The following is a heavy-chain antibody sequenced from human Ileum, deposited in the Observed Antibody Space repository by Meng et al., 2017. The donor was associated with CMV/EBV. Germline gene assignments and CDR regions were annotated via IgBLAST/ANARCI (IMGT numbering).Heavy chain of an antibody. CDR3: ARVRDLFRYFDY. V-gene: IGHV4-30-4*08. CDR1: NGSISSGDYS. CDR2: IYYSGST. Sequence: SETLSLTCTVSNGSISSGDYSWSWIRQPPGKGLEWIGFIYYSGSTYYNPSLKSRVTISVDTSKSQFSLKLTSVTAADTAVYYCARVRDLFRYFDYWGQGTLVTVSS. J-gene: IGHJ4*02.